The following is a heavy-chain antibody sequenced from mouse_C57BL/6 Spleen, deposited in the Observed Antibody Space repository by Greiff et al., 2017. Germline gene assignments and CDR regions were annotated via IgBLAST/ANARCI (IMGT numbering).Heavy chain of an antibody. Sequence: EVQVEESGGGLVQPGGSMKLSCVASGFTFSNYWMNWFRQSPEKGLEWVAQIRLKSDNYATHYAESVKGRFTISRDDSKSSVYLQMNNLRAEDTGIYYCTGEVDWGQGTTLTVSS. V-gene: IGHV6-3*01. J-gene: IGHJ2*01. CDR2: IRLKSDNYAT. CDR1: GFTFSNYW. CDR3: TGEVD.